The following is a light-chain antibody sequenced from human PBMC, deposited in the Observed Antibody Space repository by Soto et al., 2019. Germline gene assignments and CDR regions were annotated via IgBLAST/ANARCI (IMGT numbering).Light chain of an antibody. CDR3: QHYESFRWT. CDR1: QSISTR. J-gene: IGKJ1*01. Sequence: DIQMTQSPSTLSASVGDRVTITCRASQSISTRLAWYQHIPGKAPKFLIYAASSLKSGVPSRLSGSGSGTEFTLTISSLQPDDFATYYCQHYESFRWTFGQGTRVEIK. V-gene: IGKV1-5*01. CDR2: AAS.